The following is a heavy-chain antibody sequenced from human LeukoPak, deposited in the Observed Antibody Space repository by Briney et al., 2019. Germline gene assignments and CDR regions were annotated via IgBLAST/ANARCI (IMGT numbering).Heavy chain of an antibody. D-gene: IGHD3-3*01. CDR2: FDPEDGET. Sequence: ASVKVSCKVSGYTLTELSMHWVRQAPGKGLEWMGGFDPEDGETIYAQKFQGRVTMTEDTSTDTAYMELSSLRSEDTAVYYRATLRTSWSGIFYGMDVWGQGTTVTVSS. J-gene: IGHJ6*02. CDR1: GYTLTELS. V-gene: IGHV1-24*01. CDR3: ATLRTSWSGIFYGMDV.